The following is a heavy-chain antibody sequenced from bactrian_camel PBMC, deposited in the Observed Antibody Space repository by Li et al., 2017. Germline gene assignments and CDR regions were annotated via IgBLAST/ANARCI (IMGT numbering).Heavy chain of an antibody. CDR3: AADFFLLSPPGSDQVPWERYEWRY. Sequence: HVQLVESGGGSVQSGGSLRLSCAASAVTDSTYCMAWFRQAPGKEREGVAAIDTDGSTSYADSVRGRFTISQDKAKNTLYLQMNSLKPEDTAMYYCAADFFLLSPPGSDQVPWERYEWRYWGRGTQVTVS. J-gene: IGHJ4*01. CDR2: IDTDGST. V-gene: IGHV3S26*01. D-gene: IGHD1*01. CDR1: AVTDSTYC.